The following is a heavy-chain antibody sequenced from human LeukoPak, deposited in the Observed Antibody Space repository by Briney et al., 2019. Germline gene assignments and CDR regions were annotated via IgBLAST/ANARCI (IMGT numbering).Heavy chain of an antibody. V-gene: IGHV3-23*01. CDR2: ISGSGGRT. CDR1: GFTFSSYA. D-gene: IGHD2-21*02. Sequence: GGSLRLSCAASGFTFSSYAINWVRQAPGKGLEWVSGISGSGGRTYYADSVKGRFTISRDNSKNTLYLQMNSLRAEDTAVYYCARAFCGADCYSYYYYAMDVWGQGTTVTVSS. CDR3: ARAFCGADCYSYYYYAMDV. J-gene: IGHJ6*02.